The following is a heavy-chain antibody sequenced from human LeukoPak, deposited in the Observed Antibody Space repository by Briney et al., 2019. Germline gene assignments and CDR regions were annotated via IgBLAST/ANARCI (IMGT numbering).Heavy chain of an antibody. CDR2: INPSGGST. J-gene: IGHJ4*02. Sequence: GASVKVSCKASGYTFTSYYMHWVRQAPRQGLEWMGIINPSGGSTSYAQKFQGRVTMTRDTSTSTVYMELSSLRSEDTAVYYCARGLTNYDSSGYYQIFDYRGQGTLVTVSS. CDR3: ARGLTNYDSSGYYQIFDY. V-gene: IGHV1-46*01. D-gene: IGHD3-22*01. CDR1: GYTFTSYY.